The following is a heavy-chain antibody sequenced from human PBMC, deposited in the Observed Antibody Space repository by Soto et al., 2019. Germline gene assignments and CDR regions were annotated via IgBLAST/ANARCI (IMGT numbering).Heavy chain of an antibody. CDR2: IYDSGST. Sequence: QVQLQESGPGLVKPSQTLSLTCTVSGGSISSGAYYWSWIRQHPGKGLEWIGYIYDSGSTYYNPSLNSRVTMSVDTSKNQFSLKLSSVTAADTAVYYCARGGRDYDSSGYYQIHSWGQGTLVTVSS. J-gene: IGHJ4*02. V-gene: IGHV4-31*03. D-gene: IGHD3-22*01. CDR1: GGSISSGAYY. CDR3: ARGGRDYDSSGYYQIHS.